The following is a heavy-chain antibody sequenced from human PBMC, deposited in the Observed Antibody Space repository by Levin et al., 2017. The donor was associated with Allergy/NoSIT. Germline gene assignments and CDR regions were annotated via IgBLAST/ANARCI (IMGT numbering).Heavy chain of an antibody. D-gene: IGHD2-2*01. CDR3: ARFVVTPVSYFYMDV. V-gene: IGHV1-18*01. CDR2: ISTHNGNT. Sequence: ASVKVSCKASGYTFKNYGISWVRQAPGQGLEWMGWISTHNGNTNYAQSFQGRVTMTTDTSTSTADMGLRSLISDDTAVYYCARFVVTPVSYFYMDVWGKGTTVTVYS. J-gene: IGHJ6*03. CDR1: GYTFKNYG.